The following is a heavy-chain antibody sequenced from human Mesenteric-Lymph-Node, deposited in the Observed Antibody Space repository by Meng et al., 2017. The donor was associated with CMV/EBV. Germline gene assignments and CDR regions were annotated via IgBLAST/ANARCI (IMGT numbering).Heavy chain of an antibody. CDR1: GFTFDDCD. Sequence: GESLKISCAPSGFTFDDCDMTWVRQAPGKGLEWVAFIRHDERNKYYADSVKGRFTISRDYAQNSLYLQMNSLRAEDTAVYYCARQKCGGDCDMDVWGQGTTVTVSS. CDR2: IRHDERNK. CDR3: ARQKCGGDCDMDV. J-gene: IGHJ6*02. D-gene: IGHD2-21*01. V-gene: IGHV3-33*08.